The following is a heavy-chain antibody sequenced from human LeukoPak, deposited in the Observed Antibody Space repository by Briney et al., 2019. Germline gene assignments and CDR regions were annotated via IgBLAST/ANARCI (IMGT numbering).Heavy chain of an antibody. CDR1: GFTLNSNA. CDR3: AKEEVPNDY. J-gene: IGHJ4*02. V-gene: IGHV3-23*01. D-gene: IGHD2-2*01. CDR2: SRIGVTT. Sequence: GGSLRLSCAVSGFTLNSNAMCWVRPAPGKGLEWVSASRIGVTTYYADSVEGRFTISRDTSKNTMYLQMSTLRPEETAVYYCAKEEVPNDYWGQGTLVTVSS.